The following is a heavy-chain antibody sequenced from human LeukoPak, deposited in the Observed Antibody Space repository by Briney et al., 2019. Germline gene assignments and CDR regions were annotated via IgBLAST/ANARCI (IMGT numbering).Heavy chain of an antibody. D-gene: IGHD5-12*01. CDR3: ARQVGYYFDY. V-gene: IGHV4-38-2*01. J-gene: IGHJ4*02. CDR2: ISRDGNP. Sequence: SETLSLTCSVSIDSAYYWGWIRQPPGKGLEWVGSISRDGNPSYNPSLKSRVTLSIQTSQNQISLRLSSVTAADTAVYYCARQVGYYFDYWGQGSLVTVSS. CDR1: IDSAYY.